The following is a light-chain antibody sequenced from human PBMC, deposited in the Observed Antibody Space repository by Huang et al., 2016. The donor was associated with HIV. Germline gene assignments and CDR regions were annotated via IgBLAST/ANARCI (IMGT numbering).Light chain of an antibody. CDR2: GSS. V-gene: IGKV3-20*01. CDR3: QQYGSSQYT. J-gene: IGKJ2*01. Sequence: IVLTQSPGTLSLSPVERATLSCRASQSVGRYFAWYQQRPGQAPRLLIYGSSSRATGTPDRFRGSGSETDFTLTISRLEPEDFAVYYCQQYGSSQYTFGQGTKLEIK. CDR1: QSVGRY.